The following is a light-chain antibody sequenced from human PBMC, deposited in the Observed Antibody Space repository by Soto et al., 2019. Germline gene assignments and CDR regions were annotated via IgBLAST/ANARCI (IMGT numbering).Light chain of an antibody. CDR1: ESVTNY. Sequence: EIVLTQSPATLSLSPGERGTLSCRASESVTNYLAWYQQKPGQAPRLLVYDVSNRATGIPARFSGGGSGTDFTLTIRNLEPEDFAVYYCKQRSDWPWTFGQGTKVDIK. CDR2: DVS. CDR3: KQRSDWPWT. V-gene: IGKV3-11*01. J-gene: IGKJ1*01.